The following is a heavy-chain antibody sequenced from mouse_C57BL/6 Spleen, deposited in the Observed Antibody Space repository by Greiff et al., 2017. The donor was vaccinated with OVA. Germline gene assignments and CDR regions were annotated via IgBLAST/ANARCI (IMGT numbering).Heavy chain of an antibody. J-gene: IGHJ1*03. D-gene: IGHD1-1*01. CDR3: ARHAYGSSNWYFDV. CDR2: IDPSDSYT. Sequence: QVQLQQPGAELVKPGASVKLSCKASGYTFTSYWMQWVKQRPGQGLEWIGEIDPSDSYTNYNQKFKGKATLTVDTSSSTAYMQLSSLTSEDSAVYYCARHAYGSSNWYFDVWGTGTTVTVSS. V-gene: IGHV1-50*01. CDR1: GYTFTSYW.